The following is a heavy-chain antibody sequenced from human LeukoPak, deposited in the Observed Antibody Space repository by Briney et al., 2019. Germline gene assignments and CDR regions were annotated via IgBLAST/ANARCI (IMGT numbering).Heavy chain of an antibody. V-gene: IGHV3-7*01. CDR2: IKEDAGTK. D-gene: IGHD2-21*01. Sequence: PGGSLRLSCAASGLTFYKSWVAWVRQVPGKGLEWVANIKEDAGTKHYAGSVEGRFTISRDNAKNLVYLQMNSLSADDTAIYHCARDTVGVLDYWGQGALVTVSS. J-gene: IGHJ4*02. CDR1: GLTFYKSW. CDR3: ARDTVGVLDY.